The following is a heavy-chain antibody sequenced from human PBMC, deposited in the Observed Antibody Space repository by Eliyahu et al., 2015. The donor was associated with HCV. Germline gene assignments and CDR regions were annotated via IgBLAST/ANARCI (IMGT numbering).Heavy chain of an antibody. V-gene: IGHV3-33*01. D-gene: IGHD6-19*01. Sequence: QVQLVESRGGVVQPGRSLRLSCAASGFTFSSYGMHWVRQAPGKGLEWVAVIWYDGSNKYYADSVKGRFTISRDNSKNTLYLQMNSLRAEDTAVYYCARADYSSGSIELDYWGQGTLVTVSS. CDR1: GFTFSSYG. CDR3: ARADYSSGSIELDY. J-gene: IGHJ4*02. CDR2: IWYDGSNK.